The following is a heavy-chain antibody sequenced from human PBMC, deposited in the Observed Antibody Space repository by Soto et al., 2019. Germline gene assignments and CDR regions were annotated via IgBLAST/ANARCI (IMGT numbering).Heavy chain of an antibody. CDR3: ARGPVVVVSAPYYFDY. Sequence: TLSLTCTVSGGSISSGDNYWSWIRQPPGKGLEWIGNIYYSGSTYYNPSLKSRVSISVDTSRDQFSLKLSSVTAADTAVYYCARGPVVVVSAPYYFDYWGQGTRVTVSS. V-gene: IGHV4-30-4*01. CDR2: IYYSGST. D-gene: IGHD2-21*01. CDR1: GGSISSGDNY. J-gene: IGHJ4*02.